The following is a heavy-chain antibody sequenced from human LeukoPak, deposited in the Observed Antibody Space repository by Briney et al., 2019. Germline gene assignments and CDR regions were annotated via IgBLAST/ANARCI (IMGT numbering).Heavy chain of an antibody. Sequence: GSLRLSCTASGFTSGFSFSTYAMSWVRQAPGKGLEWVSTISSSGGSTYYADSVKGRFTISRGNSKNTLYLQMNSLRAEDTAVYYCAKDGFCGGDCYYSNWGQGTLVTVSS. D-gene: IGHD2-21*02. CDR3: AKDGFCGGDCYYSN. J-gene: IGHJ4*02. CDR1: GFSFSTYA. CDR2: ISSSGGST. V-gene: IGHV3-23*01.